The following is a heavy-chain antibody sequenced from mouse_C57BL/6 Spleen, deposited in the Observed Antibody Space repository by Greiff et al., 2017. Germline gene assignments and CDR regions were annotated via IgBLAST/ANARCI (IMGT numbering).Heavy chain of an antibody. CDR1: GYTFTSYW. J-gene: IGHJ2*01. V-gene: IGHV1-64*01. CDR2: IHPNSGST. D-gene: IGHD4-1*01. CDR3: ARGFTGSGVDY. Sequence: VQLQQSGAELVKPGASVKLSCKASGYTFTSYWMHWVKQRPGHGLEWIGMIHPNSGSTNYNEKFKSKATLTVDKSSSTAYMQLSSLTSEDSAVYYCARGFTGSGVDYWGQGTTLTVSS.